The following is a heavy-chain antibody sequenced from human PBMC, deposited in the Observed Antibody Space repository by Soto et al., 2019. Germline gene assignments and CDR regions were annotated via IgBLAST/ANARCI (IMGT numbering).Heavy chain of an antibody. CDR1: GFIFSTYS. CDR3: MRDSNDMTAIGYDAFDV. CDR2: ISENSEDI. Sequence: GGSLRLSCAASGFIFSTYSMNWVRQAPGKGLEWVSSISENSEDIYYSDSVKGRFTISRDNAKNSLFLHMKSLRAADTAVYYCMRDSNDMTAIGYDAFDVCGQGTMVT. V-gene: IGHV3-21*01. J-gene: IGHJ3*01. D-gene: IGHD2-21*02.